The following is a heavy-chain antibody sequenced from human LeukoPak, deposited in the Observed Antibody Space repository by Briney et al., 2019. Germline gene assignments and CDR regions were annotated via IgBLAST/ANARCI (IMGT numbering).Heavy chain of an antibody. V-gene: IGHV1-69*01. D-gene: IGHD1-26*01. CDR3: AGASGSYYPRADY. J-gene: IGHJ4*02. CDR1: GGTFSSYA. Sequence: SVKVSCKASGGTFSSYAISWVRQAPGQGLEWMGGIIPIFGTANYAQRFQGRVAITADESTSTAYMELSSLRSEDTAVYYCAGASGSYYPRADYWGQGTLVTVSS. CDR2: IIPIFGTA.